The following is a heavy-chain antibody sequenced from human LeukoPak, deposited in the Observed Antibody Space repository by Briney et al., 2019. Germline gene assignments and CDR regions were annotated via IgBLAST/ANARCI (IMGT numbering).Heavy chain of an antibody. V-gene: IGHV4-39*07. CDR3: ARVKLSTSCYSFDY. D-gene: IGHD2-2*01. Sequence: PSETLSLTCTVSGGSISTNSYYWGWIRQPPGKGLEWIGTLYYSGSAYYNSSLKSRVTISADMSKNQFSLKLSSVTAADTAVYYCARVKLSTSCYSFDYWGQGTLVTVSS. CDR1: GGSISTNSYY. J-gene: IGHJ4*02. CDR2: LYYSGSA.